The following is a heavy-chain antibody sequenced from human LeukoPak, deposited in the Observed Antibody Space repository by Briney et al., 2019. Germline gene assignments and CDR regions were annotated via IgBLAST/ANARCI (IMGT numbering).Heavy chain of an antibody. D-gene: IGHD2-15*01. CDR3: AHLPRWRYSDY. V-gene: IGHV2-5*02. J-gene: IGHJ4*02. CDR2: IYWDDDK. CDR1: WFSRSTSGVG. Sequence: SGPTLVKPTQTLTLTCTFPWFSRSTSGVGVGWIRQPPGKALEWLALIYWDDDKRYSPSLKSRLTITKDTSKNQVVLTMTNMDPVDTATYYCAHLPRWRYSDYWGQGTLVTVSS.